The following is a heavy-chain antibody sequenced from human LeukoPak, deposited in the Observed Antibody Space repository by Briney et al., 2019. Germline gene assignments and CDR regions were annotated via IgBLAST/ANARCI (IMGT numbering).Heavy chain of an antibody. CDR2: ITASGTAM. J-gene: IGHJ4*02. D-gene: IGHD1-26*01. V-gene: IGHV3-48*02. CDR1: GFTFSSYS. CDR3: ASSESYRFDY. Sequence: GGSLRLSCAASGFTFSSYSMNWVRQAPGKGLEWVSHITASGTAMFHADSVKGRFTISRDNAKNSLYLQMNSLRDEDTAVYYCASSESYRFDYWGQGTLVTVSS.